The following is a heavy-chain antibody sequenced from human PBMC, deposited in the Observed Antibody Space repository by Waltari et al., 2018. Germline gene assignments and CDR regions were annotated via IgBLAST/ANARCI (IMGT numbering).Heavy chain of an antibody. CDR1: GGSFSGYY. D-gene: IGHD6-13*01. J-gene: IGHJ4*02. Sequence: QVQLQQWGAGLLKPSETLSLTCAVYGGSFSGYYWSWIRQPPGKGLEWIGEINHSGSTNYNPALKSRVTISGDTSKNQFSLKLSSVTAADTAVYYCARVGAQQLGSARDYWGQGTLVTVSS. V-gene: IGHV4-34*01. CDR3: ARVGAQQLGSARDY. CDR2: INHSGST.